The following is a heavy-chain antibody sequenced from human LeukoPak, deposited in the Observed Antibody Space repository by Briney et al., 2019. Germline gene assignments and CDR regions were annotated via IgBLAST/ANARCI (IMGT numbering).Heavy chain of an antibody. Sequence: GGSLRLSCAASGFTFSSYAMSWVRQAPGKGLVWVSRINSDGSSTSYADSVKGRFTISRDNAKNTLYLQMNSLRAEDTAVYYCAREHYYDSSGYYSYWGQGTLVTVSS. D-gene: IGHD3-22*01. CDR2: INSDGSST. J-gene: IGHJ4*02. CDR3: AREHYYDSSGYYSY. CDR1: GFTFSSYA. V-gene: IGHV3-74*01.